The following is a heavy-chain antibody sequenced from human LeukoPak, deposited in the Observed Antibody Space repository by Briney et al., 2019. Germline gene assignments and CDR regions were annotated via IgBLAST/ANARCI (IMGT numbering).Heavy chain of an antibody. CDR1: GXTFSSYW. V-gene: IGHV3-74*01. Sequence: PGGSLRLSCAASGXTFSSYWMHWARQAPGKGLVWVSRINSDGSSTSYADSVKGRFTISRDNAKNTLYLQMNSLRAEDTAVYYCARGTGYNVFDYWGQGTLVTVSS. CDR3: ARGTGYNVFDY. J-gene: IGHJ4*02. CDR2: INSDGSST. D-gene: IGHD2-8*02.